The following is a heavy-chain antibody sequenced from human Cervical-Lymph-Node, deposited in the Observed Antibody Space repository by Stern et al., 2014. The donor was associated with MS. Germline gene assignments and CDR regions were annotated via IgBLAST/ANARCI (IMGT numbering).Heavy chain of an antibody. CDR2: ISFDGAKT. Sequence: MQLVESGGGVVQPGRSLRLSCSPSGFAFSTYGMHWVRQAPGKGMECVALISFDGAKTYYADSVKGRFTISRDNPKNTLYLQMKSLRGEDTAVYYCARGSDWYPLDYWGQGTRVTVSS. CDR1: GFAFSTYG. V-gene: IGHV3-30*03. D-gene: IGHD6-19*01. CDR3: ARGSDWYPLDY. J-gene: IGHJ4*02.